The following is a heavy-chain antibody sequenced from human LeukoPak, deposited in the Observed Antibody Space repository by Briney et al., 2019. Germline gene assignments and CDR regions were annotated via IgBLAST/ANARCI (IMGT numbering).Heavy chain of an antibody. CDR3: ARADIVVVPAAYYYYYGRDV. D-gene: IGHD2-2*01. Sequence: NPGGSLRLSCAASGFTFSDYYMSWIRQAPGKGLEWVSYISSSGSTIYYADSVKGRFTISRDNAKNSLYLQMNSLRAEDTAVYYCARADIVVVPAAYYYYYGRDVWGQGTTVTASS. V-gene: IGHV3-11*01. J-gene: IGHJ6*02. CDR2: ISSSGSTI. CDR1: GFTFSDYY.